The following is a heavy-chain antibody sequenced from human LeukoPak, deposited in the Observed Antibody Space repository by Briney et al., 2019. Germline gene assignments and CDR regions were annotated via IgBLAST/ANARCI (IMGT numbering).Heavy chain of an antibody. CDR1: GFTFSTYS. J-gene: IGHJ4*02. CDR2: ISGSSSTI. Sequence: GGSLRLFCAASGFTFSTYSMNWVRQAPGKGLEWVSYISGSSSTIYYADSVKGRFTISRDNAKNSLYLQMNSLRAEDTAVYYCARDYYGDYSFDYWGQGTLVTVFS. D-gene: IGHD4-17*01. V-gene: IGHV3-48*01. CDR3: ARDYYGDYSFDY.